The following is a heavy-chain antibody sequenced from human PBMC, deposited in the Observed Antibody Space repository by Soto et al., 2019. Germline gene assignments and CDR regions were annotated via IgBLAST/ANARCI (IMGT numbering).Heavy chain of an antibody. Sequence: SVKGSCKASGYTFTGYYMHWGREAPVQGLEWMGWINPNSGGTNYAQKFQGRVTMTRDTSISTAYMELSRLRSDDTAVYYCARDLLPPYDFWSGYYPDYWGQGTLVTVSS. CDR3: ARDLLPPYDFWSGYYPDY. CDR1: GYTFTGYY. J-gene: IGHJ4*02. D-gene: IGHD3-3*01. CDR2: INPNSGGT. V-gene: IGHV1-2*02.